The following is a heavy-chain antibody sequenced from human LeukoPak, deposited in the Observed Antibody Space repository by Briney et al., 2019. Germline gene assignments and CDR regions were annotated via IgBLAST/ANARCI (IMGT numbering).Heavy chain of an antibody. V-gene: IGHV3-53*01. CDR3: ASLQRPYYYYGMDV. D-gene: IGHD5-18*01. CDR1: GFTVSSNY. CDR2: IYSGGST. J-gene: IGHJ6*02. Sequence: LGGSLRLSCAASGFTVSSNYMSWVRQAPGKGLEWVSVIYSGGSTYYADSVKGRFTISRDNAKNSLYLQMNSLRAGDTAVYYCASLQRPYYYYGMDVWGQGTTVTVSS.